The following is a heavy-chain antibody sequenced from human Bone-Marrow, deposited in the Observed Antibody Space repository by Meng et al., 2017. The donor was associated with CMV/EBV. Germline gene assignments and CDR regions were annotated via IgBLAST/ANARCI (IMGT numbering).Heavy chain of an antibody. J-gene: IGHJ4*02. CDR2: ITDDGSAK. CDR3: ARDYGGPDY. D-gene: IGHD3-16*01. Sequence: GESLKISCAASGFTFSSYSMNWVRQAPGKGLQSVASITDDGSAKFYVDSVKGRFTISRDNAKNSLYLQMTSLRAEDTSVYYCARDYGGPDYWGLGTLVTVSS. V-gene: IGHV3-7*01. CDR1: GFTFSSYS.